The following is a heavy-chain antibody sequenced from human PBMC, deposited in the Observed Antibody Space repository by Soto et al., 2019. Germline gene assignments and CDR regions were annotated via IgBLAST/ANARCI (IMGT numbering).Heavy chain of an antibody. CDR2: VDGEGSGT. CDR3: ASVFEH. Sequence: EVQLVESGGGLVQPGGSLRLSCAASGFTFTNYWMHWVRQAPGKGLQWVARVDGEGSGTSYADSVKGRFTISRDNAKNTLSLQMNSLRADDSAVYYCASVFEHGGWGTLVTVSS. V-gene: IGHV3-74*01. CDR1: GFTFTNYW. J-gene: IGHJ4*02.